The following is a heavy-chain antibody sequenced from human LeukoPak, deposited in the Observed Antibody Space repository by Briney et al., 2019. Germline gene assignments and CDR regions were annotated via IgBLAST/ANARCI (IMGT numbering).Heavy chain of an antibody. D-gene: IGHD5-12*01. Sequence: GGSLRLSCAASGFTFSTYSMNWVRQAPGKGLEWVSSISSSSSYIYYADSVKGRFTISRDNAKNSLYLQMNSLRAEDTALYYCAKAGVAMIGASFDYWGQGTLVTVSS. V-gene: IGHV3-21*04. J-gene: IGHJ4*02. CDR2: ISSSSSYI. CDR1: GFTFSTYS. CDR3: AKAGVAMIGASFDY.